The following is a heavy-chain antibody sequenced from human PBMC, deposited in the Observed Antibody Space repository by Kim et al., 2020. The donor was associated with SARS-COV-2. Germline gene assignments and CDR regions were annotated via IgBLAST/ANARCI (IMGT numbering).Heavy chain of an antibody. CDR3: ARDSDSSSWYTGY. CDR1: GYTFTSYA. V-gene: IGHV1-3*01. CDR2: INAGNGNT. Sequence: ASVKVSCKASGYTFTSYAMHWVRQAPGQRLEWMGWINAGNGNTKYSQKFQGRVTITRDTSASTAYMELSSVRSEDTAVYYCARDSDSSSWYTGYWGQGTLVTVSS. D-gene: IGHD6-13*01. J-gene: IGHJ4*02.